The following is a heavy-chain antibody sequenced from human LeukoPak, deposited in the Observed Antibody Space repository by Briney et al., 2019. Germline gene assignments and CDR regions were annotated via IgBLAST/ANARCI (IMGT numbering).Heavy chain of an antibody. D-gene: IGHD7-27*01. J-gene: IGHJ5*02. CDR1: GDSVSSSSYY. CDR2: ISYSGTN. V-gene: IGHV4-39*01. CDR3: ASLGTLRS. Sequence: SETLSLTCTVSGDSVSSSSYYWGRTRQPPGKGLEWIGSISYSGTNYNNPSLKSRVSISIDTSKNQFSVKLTSVTAADTAMYYCASLGTLRSWGQGTLVTVSS.